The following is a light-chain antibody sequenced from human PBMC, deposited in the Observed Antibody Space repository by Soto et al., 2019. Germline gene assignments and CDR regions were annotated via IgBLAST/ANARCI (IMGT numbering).Light chain of an antibody. V-gene: IGLV2-23*01. CDR2: EGS. J-gene: IGLJ2*01. Sequence: QSALTQPASVSGSPGQSITLSCTRTSSGVENYNLVSWYQHRPGNAPKLVIYEGSQRPSGVSDRFSGSRSGNTASLTISGLRAEDEADYYRSSYAGAVVFGGGTKLTVL. CDR3: SSYAGAVV. CDR1: SSGVENYNL.